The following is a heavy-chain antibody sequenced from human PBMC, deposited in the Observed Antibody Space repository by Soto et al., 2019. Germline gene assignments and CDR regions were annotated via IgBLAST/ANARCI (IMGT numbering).Heavy chain of an antibody. Sequence: EVQLVQSGAEVKKPGESLKISCQGSGYSFTTYWIGWVRQMPGKGLEWMGIIYPGDSDTRHSPSFRGQVTFSVDKSISTAYVQWNSLKASDTAMYYCARLARGSDGRWPHGLDYWGQGTVVTVSS. CDR1: GYSFTTYW. V-gene: IGHV5-51*03. D-gene: IGHD3-10*01. CDR3: ARLARGSDGRWPHGLDY. CDR2: IYPGDSDT. J-gene: IGHJ4*02.